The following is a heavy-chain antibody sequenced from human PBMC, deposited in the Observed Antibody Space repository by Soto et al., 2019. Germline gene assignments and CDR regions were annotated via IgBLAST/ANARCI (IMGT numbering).Heavy chain of an antibody. J-gene: IGHJ6*02. CDR3: ARIVSAIEKKEGRDYYGMDV. CDR2: IDWDDDK. V-gene: IGHV2-70*01. Sequence: SGPTLVNPSHTLTLTCTFSGFSLSTSGMCVSWIRQPPGKALEWLALIDWDDDKYYSTSLKTRLTISKDTSKNQVVLTMTNMDPVDTATYYCARIVSAIEKKEGRDYYGMDVWGQGTMLTISS. CDR1: GFSLSTSGMC. D-gene: IGHD1-26*01.